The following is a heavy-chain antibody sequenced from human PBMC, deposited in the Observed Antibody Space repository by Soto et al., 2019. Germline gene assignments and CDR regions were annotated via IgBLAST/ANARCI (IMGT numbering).Heavy chain of an antibody. CDR3: ARYTNTVTTPIDY. J-gene: IGHJ4*02. CDR2: TYYSGSN. CDR1: GGSISSGGYY. D-gene: IGHD4-4*01. Sequence: QVQLQESGPGLVKPSQTLSLTCTVSGGSISSGGYYWSWIRQHPGKGLEWIGYTYYSGSNYYNPSLKSRVTISVDTSKNQSSLKLSSVTAADTAVYYCARYTNTVTTPIDYWGEGTLVTVSS. V-gene: IGHV4-31*03.